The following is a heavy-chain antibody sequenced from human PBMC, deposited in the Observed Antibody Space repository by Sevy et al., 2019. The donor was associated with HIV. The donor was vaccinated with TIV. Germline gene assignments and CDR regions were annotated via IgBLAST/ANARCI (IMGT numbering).Heavy chain of an antibody. J-gene: IGHJ4*01. D-gene: IGHD2-8*01. V-gene: IGHV3-9*01. CDR1: GFTFVDYA. CDR2: ISWNSGSI. CDR3: ARDRDDGYCTNGVCFYFDN. Sequence: GGSLRLSCAASGFTFVDYAMHWVRQAPGKGLEWVSGISWNSGSIDYADSVKGRFTISRDNAKNSLYLQMKSLRADDTALYYCARDRDDGYCTNGVCFYFDNWGQGTLVTVSS.